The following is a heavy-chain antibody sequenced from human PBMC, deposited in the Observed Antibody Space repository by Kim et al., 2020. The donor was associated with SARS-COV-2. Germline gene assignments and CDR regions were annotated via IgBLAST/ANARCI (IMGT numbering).Heavy chain of an antibody. D-gene: IGHD3-10*01. CDR2: ISGSGRHI. J-gene: IGHJ4*02. CDR3: ARGRGSGSYSWTGPLGY. Sequence: GGSLRLSCAASGFIFGDYYMTWIRQAPGKGLEWLSYISGSGRHIYNADSVKGRFTISRDNAKNSLYLEMNSLRAEDTAVYYCARGRGSGSYSWTGPLGYWGQGTLVTVSS. CDR1: GFIFGDYY. V-gene: IGHV3-11*01.